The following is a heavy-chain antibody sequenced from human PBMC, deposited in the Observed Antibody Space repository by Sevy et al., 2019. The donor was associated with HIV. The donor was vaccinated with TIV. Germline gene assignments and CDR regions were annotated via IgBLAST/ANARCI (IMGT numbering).Heavy chain of an antibody. J-gene: IGHJ4*02. Sequence: APVKVSCKASGGTFSSYAISWVRQAPGQGLEWMGGIIPIFGTANYAQKFQGRVTITADESTSTAYMELSSLRSEDTAVYYCARDPRIAVDSNYFDYWGQGTLVTVS. CDR1: GGTFSSYA. CDR3: ARDPRIAVDSNYFDY. CDR2: IIPIFGTA. V-gene: IGHV1-69*13. D-gene: IGHD6-19*01.